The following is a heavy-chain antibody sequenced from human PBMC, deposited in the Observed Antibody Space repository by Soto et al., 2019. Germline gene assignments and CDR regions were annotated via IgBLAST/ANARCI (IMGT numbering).Heavy chain of an antibody. CDR1: GGSISSSSYY. Sequence: QLQLQESGPGLVKPSETLSLTCTVSGGSISSSSYYLSWIRQPPGKGLEWIGRIYYSGSTYYNPYLKSRVTISVATSNIQFSLKLSSVTAADTAVYYCARQGKTVVTNHAWGQGALVTVSS. V-gene: IGHV4-39*01. J-gene: IGHJ5*02. CDR3: ARQGKTVVTNHA. CDR2: IYYSGST. D-gene: IGHD2-15*01.